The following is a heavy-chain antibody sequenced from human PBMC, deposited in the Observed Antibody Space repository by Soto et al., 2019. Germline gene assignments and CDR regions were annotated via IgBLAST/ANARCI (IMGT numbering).Heavy chain of an antibody. CDR1: GYSFTSYW. V-gene: IGHV5-51*01. D-gene: IGHD2-21*02. CDR3: ARLFSHDRLHDYSYYYYGLDV. CDR2: IYPGDSDT. Sequence: GESLNISCKGSGYSFTSYWIGWVRQMPGKGLEWMGIIYPGDSDTRYSPSFQGQVTISADKSISTAYLQWSSLKASDTAMYYCARLFSHDRLHDYSYYYYGLDVWGQGTTVTVSS. J-gene: IGHJ6*02.